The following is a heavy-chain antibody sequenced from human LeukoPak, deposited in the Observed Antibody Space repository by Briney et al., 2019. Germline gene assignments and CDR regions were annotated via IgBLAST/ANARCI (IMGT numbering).Heavy chain of an antibody. CDR1: SVTSSVSC. CDR3: ARTTTQGFDYFDY. D-gene: IGHD4-17*01. CDR2: IKRFGSET. Sequence: GGPFTLSCVASSVTSSVSCRSWFANRPGKGLEWVATIKRFGSETTYLASVKGRFNISRGDSKSSLSLQMHTLGADDSCLSFCARTTTQGFDYFDYWGQGGLVTVSS. J-gene: IGHJ4*02. V-gene: IGHV3-7*01.